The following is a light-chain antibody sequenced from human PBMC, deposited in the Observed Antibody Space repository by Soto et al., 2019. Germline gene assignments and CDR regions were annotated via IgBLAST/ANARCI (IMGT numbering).Light chain of an antibody. J-gene: IGKJ5*01. Sequence: EIALTQCPGTLSLSPGEKATLSLRTSQSVSNNYLAWYQQKPGQAPRFLIYGASSRATGIPDRFSGSGSGTDFTLTISRLEPEDFAVYYCQQYGSSPITFGQGTRLEIK. V-gene: IGKV3-20*01. CDR3: QQYGSSPIT. CDR1: QSVSNNY. CDR2: GAS.